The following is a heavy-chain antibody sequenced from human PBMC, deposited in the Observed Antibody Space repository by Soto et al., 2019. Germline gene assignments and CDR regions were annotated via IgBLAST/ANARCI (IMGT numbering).Heavy chain of an antibody. CDR2: IYYSGST. V-gene: IGHV4-39*01. CDR3: ARHSRTTREAFDI. D-gene: IGHD1-1*01. Sequence: QLQLQESGPGLVKPSETLSLTCTVSGGSISSSSYYWGWISQPPGKGLEWIGSIYYSGSTYYNPSLKSRVTISVDTSKNQFSLKLSSVTAADTAVYYFARHSRTTREAFDIWGQGPMVTVSS. CDR1: GGSISSSSYY. J-gene: IGHJ3*02.